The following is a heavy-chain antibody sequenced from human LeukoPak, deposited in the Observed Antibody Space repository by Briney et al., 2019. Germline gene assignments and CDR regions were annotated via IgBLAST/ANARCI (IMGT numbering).Heavy chain of an antibody. J-gene: IGHJ4*02. V-gene: IGHV3-15*01. CDR2: IKSKTDGGTT. CDR3: TTDGWYSSSVDY. CDR1: GFTFSNAC. D-gene: IGHD6-13*01. Sequence: GGSLTLSCAASGFTFSNACMSWVRQAPGKGVEGFGRIKSKTDGGTTDYAAPAKGRFTISRDDSKNTLYLQMNSLKTEDTAVFYCTTDGWYSSSVDYWGRGTLVTVSS.